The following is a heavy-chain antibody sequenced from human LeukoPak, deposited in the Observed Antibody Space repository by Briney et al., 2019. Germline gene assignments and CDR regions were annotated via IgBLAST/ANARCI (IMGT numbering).Heavy chain of an antibody. V-gene: IGHV3-7*01. Sequence: PGGSLTLSCGGSGFTLSSYWMTWVRQAPGKGLEWVANIKEDGSERHYVDSVKGRFTISRDNAENSLYLQMNSLRAEDTAVYYCARMGTMGAASYNSYYYYIYVWVKGTTVTVSS. CDR2: IKEDGSER. CDR3: ARMGTMGAASYNSYYYYIYV. D-gene: IGHD2-15*01. J-gene: IGHJ6*03. CDR1: GFTLSSYW.